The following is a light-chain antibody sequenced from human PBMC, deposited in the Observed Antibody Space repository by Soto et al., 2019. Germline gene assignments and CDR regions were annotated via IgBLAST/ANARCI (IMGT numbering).Light chain of an antibody. CDR1: QSVSSSY. CDR2: GAS. V-gene: IGKV3-20*01. CDR3: QQYGSSPTWT. J-gene: IGKJ1*01. Sequence: EIVMTQSPVTLSVSPGERVTLSCRASQSVSSSYLAWYQQKPGQAPRLLIYGASNRATGIPARFSGSESGTDFTLTISRLEPEDFAVYYCQQYGSSPTWTFGQGTKVDIK.